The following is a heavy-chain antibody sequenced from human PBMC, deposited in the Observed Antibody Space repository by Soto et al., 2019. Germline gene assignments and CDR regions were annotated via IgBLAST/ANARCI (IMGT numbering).Heavy chain of an antibody. Sequence: PSETLSITCTVSRGSISSRGYYWAWIRQPPGKGLEWIGSIYFSGSIYDSPSLKSRITISVDTAKNQFSLKLNSVTAADTAVYYCAMHKLPTQPCAPHVWCPATFVTVS. CDR2: IYFSGSI. CDR3: AMHKLPTQPCAPHV. CDR1: RGSISSRGYY. D-gene: IGHD1-1*01. V-gene: IGHV4-39*01. J-gene: IGHJ6*02.